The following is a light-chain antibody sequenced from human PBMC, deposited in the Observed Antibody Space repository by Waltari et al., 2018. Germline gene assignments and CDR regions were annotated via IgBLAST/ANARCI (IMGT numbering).Light chain of an antibody. CDR3: QQYYTTPYT. Sequence: DIVMTQSPDSLAVSLGERATINCKSSQSVLFNFNNKNYLGWYQHKPGRPPKPLIYWASTRESGVPDRFSGSGSGTDFNLTISSLQAEDVAVYYCQQYYTTPYTFGQGTNLEIK. J-gene: IGKJ2*01. CDR1: QSVLFNFNNKNY. CDR2: WAS. V-gene: IGKV4-1*01.